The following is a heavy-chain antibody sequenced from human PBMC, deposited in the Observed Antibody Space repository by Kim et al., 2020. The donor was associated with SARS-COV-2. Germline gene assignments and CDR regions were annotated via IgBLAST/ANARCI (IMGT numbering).Heavy chain of an antibody. J-gene: IGHJ6*02. CDR2: IDPSDSYT. V-gene: IGHV5-10-1*01. CDR1: GYSFTSYW. Sequence: GESLKISCKGSGYSFTSYWISWVRQMPGKGLEWMGRIDPSDSYTNYSPSFQGHVTISADKSISTAYLQWSSLKASDTAMYYCATHAKVVPAAMPSLHYYYGMDVWGQGTTVTVSS. CDR3: ATHAKVVPAAMPSLHYYYGMDV. D-gene: IGHD2-2*01.